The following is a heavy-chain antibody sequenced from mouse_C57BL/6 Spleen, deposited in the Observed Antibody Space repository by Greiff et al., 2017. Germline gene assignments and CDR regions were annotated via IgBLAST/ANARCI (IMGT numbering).Heavy chain of an antibody. CDR1: GFTFSDYG. J-gene: IGHJ1*03. D-gene: IGHD2-2*01. CDR3: ARGGYEDWYFDV. V-gene: IGHV5-17*01. Sequence: EVQVVESGGGLVKPGGSLKLSCAASGFTFSDYGMHWVRQAPEKGLEWVAYISSGSSTIYYADTVKGRFTISRDNAKNTLFLQMTSLRSEDTAMYYCARGGYEDWYFDVWGTGTTVTVSS. CDR2: ISSGSSTI.